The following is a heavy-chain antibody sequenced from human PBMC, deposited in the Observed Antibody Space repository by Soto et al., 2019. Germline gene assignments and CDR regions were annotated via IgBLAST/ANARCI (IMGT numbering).Heavy chain of an antibody. D-gene: IGHD6-6*01. CDR2: ISYDGSNK. J-gene: IGHJ4*02. CDR3: AKDNRKLVRLRESLDY. V-gene: IGHV3-30*18. Sequence: GGSLRLSCAASGFTFSSYCIHWVRQAPCKGLEWVAVISYDGSNKYYADSVKGRFTISRDNSKNTLYLQMNSLRAEDTAVYYCAKDNRKLVRLRESLDYWGQGTLVTVSS. CDR1: GFTFSSYC.